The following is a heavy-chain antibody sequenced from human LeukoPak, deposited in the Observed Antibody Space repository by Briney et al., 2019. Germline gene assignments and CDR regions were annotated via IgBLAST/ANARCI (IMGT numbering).Heavy chain of an antibody. CDR3: AESGGSGFDS. J-gene: IGHJ4*02. CDR2: LSGSGGST. Sequence: GGSLRLSCAASGFTFSSYAMSWVRQAPGKGLAWVSTLSGSGGSTYYADSVKGRFTISRDNSKNTLYLQMNSLRAEDTAVYYCAESGGSGFDSWGQGTLVTVSS. CDR1: GFTFSSYA. V-gene: IGHV3-23*01. D-gene: IGHD3-10*01.